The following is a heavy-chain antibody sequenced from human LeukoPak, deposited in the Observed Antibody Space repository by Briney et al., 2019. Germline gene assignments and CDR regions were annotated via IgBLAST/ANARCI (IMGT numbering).Heavy chain of an antibody. D-gene: IGHD3-22*01. CDR1: GGSISSGSYY. CDR3: ARDHRGYYADY. V-gene: IGHV4-61*02. Sequence: SSETLSLTCTVSGGSISSGSYYWSWIRQPAGKGLEWIGRIYTSGSTNYNPSLKSRVTISVDTSKNQFSLKLSSVTAADTAVYYCARDHRGYYADYWGRGTLVTVSS. J-gene: IGHJ4*02. CDR2: IYTSGST.